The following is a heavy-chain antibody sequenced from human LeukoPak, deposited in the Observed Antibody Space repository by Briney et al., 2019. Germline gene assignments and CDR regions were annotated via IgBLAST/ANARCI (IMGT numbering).Heavy chain of an antibody. D-gene: IGHD6-13*01. V-gene: IGHV4-4*07. Sequence: SETLCVNCTDSGSSISSYYWSWIRQPAGKGLEWIGRIYTSGSTNYNPSLKSRVTMSVDTSKNQFSLKLSSVTAADTAVYYCARAAPAFEAAAGTDAFDIWGQGTMVTVSS. CDR3: ARAAPAFEAAAGTDAFDI. J-gene: IGHJ3*02. CDR1: GSSISSYY. CDR2: IYTSGST.